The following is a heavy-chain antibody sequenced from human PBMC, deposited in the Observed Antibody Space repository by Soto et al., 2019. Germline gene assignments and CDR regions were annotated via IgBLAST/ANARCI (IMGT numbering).Heavy chain of an antibody. CDR1: GGSISSYY. CDR3: ARLDYYGSGSYLFDP. CDR2: IYYSGST. V-gene: IGHV4-59*08. J-gene: IGHJ5*02. Sequence: SETLSLTCTVSGGSISSYYWSWIRQPPGKGLEWIGYIYYSGSTNYNPSLKSRVTISVDTSKNQFSLKLSSVTAADTAVYYCARLDYYGSGSYLFDPWGQGTLVTVSS. D-gene: IGHD3-10*01.